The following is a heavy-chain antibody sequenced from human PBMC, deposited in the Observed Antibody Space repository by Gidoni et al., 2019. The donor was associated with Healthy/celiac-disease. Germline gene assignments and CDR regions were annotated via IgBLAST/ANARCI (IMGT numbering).Heavy chain of an antibody. V-gene: IGHV1-8*01. Sequence: QVQLVQSGAEVKKPGASVKVSCKASGYTFTSYDINWVRQATGQGLEWMGWMNPNSGTTGYAQKFQGRVTMTRNTSISTAYMELSSLRSEDTAVYSCARGILVGSSSWYYFDYWGQGTLVTVSS. J-gene: IGHJ4*02. CDR1: GYTFTSYD. CDR3: ARGILVGSSSWYYFDY. D-gene: IGHD6-13*01. CDR2: MNPNSGTT.